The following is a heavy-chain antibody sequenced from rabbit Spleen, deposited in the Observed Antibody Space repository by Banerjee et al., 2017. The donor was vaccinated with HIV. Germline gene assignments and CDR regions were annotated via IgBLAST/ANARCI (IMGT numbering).Heavy chain of an antibody. CDR2: IDAGSSGFT. Sequence: QEQLEESGGDLVKPGASLTLTCKASGVSFSGSSYMCWVRQAPGKGLEWIACIDAGSSGFTYFASWAKGRFTISKTSSTTVTLQMISLTVADTATYFCARDTGTSFSSYGMDLWGPGTLVTVS. CDR1: GVSFSGSSY. V-gene: IGHV1S45*01. CDR3: ARDTGTSFSSYGMDL. J-gene: IGHJ6*01. D-gene: IGHD7-1*01.